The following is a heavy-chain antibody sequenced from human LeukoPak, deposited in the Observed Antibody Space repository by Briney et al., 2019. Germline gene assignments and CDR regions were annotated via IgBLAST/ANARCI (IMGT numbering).Heavy chain of an antibody. CDR3: ARGGKRVVAARAEYFQH. J-gene: IGHJ1*01. Sequence: PSETPSLTCAVYGGSFTGYYWSWIRHPPGKGLEWIGEINHSGSTNYNPSLKSRVTISVDTSKNQFSLKLSSVTAADTAVYFCARGGKRVVAARAEYFQHWDQGTLVTVSS. CDR1: GGSFTGYY. CDR2: INHSGST. V-gene: IGHV4-34*01. D-gene: IGHD2-15*01.